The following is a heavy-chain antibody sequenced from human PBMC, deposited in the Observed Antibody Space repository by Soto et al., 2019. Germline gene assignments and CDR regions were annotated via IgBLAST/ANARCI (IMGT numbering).Heavy chain of an antibody. D-gene: IGHD3-22*01. Sequence: GGSLRLSCVASGFTFSDYNMNWVRQAPGKGLEWVSFISGRSNTIYYADSVKGRFTISRDNAKNSLYLLMNSLRAEDTAVYYCAKDRPYYYDSSGPPLFYWGQGTLVTVSS. CDR2: ISGRSNTI. V-gene: IGHV3-48*01. CDR1: GFTFSDYN. J-gene: IGHJ4*02. CDR3: AKDRPYYYDSSGPPLFY.